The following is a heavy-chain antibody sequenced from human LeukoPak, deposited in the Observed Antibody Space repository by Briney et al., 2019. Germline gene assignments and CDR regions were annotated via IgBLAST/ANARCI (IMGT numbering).Heavy chain of an antibody. D-gene: IGHD1-7*01. CDR1: GVTFSRYG. J-gene: IGHJ4*02. CDR3: ANGESHKTYWYYGGFDY. Sequence: PGGSLRLSCAASGVTFSRYGMHWVRQAPGKGLEWVAFIPYDGSNKYHADSVKGRFTISRDNSKNTLFLQMNSLRVEDTAVYYCANGESHKTYWYYGGFDYWGQGTLVTVSS. CDR2: IPYDGSNK. V-gene: IGHV3-30*02.